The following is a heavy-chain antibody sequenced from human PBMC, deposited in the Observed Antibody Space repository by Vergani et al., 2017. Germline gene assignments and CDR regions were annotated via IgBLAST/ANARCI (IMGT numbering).Heavy chain of an antibody. V-gene: IGHV3-30-3*01. D-gene: IGHD4-17*01. CDR2: ISYDGSNK. J-gene: IGHJ4*02. Sequence: QVQLVESGGVVVQPGRSLRLSCAASGFTFSSYAMHWVRQAPGKGLEWVAVISYDGSNKYYADSVKGRFTISRDNSKNTLYLQMNSLRAEDTAVYYCARGASGDYVSSFYYWGQGTLVTVSS. CDR3: ARGASGDYVSSFYY. CDR1: GFTFSSYA.